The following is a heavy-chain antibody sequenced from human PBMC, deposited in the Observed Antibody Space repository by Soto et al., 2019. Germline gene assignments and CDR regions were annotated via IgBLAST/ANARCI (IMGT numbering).Heavy chain of an antibody. CDR1: GCSIGSAAYY. CDR3: AREYTYGSNFFDC. D-gene: IGHD5-18*01. CDR2: ISHSGST. J-gene: IGHJ4*02. Sequence: PSETLSLTCTVSGCSIGSAAYYWSWIRQHPGEGLEWIGYISHSGSTYYNPSLKSRVIISVDTSKNQFSLSLTSVTAADTAVYYCAREYTYGSNFFDCWGQGALVTVSS. V-gene: IGHV4-31*03.